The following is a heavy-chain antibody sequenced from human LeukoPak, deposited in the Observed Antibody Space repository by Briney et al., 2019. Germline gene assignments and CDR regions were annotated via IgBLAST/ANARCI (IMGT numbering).Heavy chain of an antibody. D-gene: IGHD3-22*01. Sequence: GGSLTLSCAASGFTFSSYAMSWVRQAPGKGLEWVSAISGSGGSTYYADSVKGRFTISRDNSKNTLYLQMNSLRAEDTAVYYCAKDPLNYYDSSAFFDYWGQGTLVTVSS. CDR2: ISGSGGST. CDR1: GFTFSSYA. CDR3: AKDPLNYYDSSAFFDY. J-gene: IGHJ4*02. V-gene: IGHV3-23*01.